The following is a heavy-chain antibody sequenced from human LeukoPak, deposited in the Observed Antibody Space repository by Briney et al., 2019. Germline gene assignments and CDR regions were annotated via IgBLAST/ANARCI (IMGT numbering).Heavy chain of an antibody. J-gene: IGHJ4*02. CDR1: GGSISSTSYY. V-gene: IGHV4-39*01. CDR3: ARHSKLDNRGYTYGYPYYFDY. Sequence: PSETLSLTCTASGGSISSTSYYWGWIRQPPGKGLEWIGSIYYVGSTYYNPSLKSRVTISVDTSKNQFSLKLSSVTAADTAVYYCARHSKLDNRGYTYGYPYYFDYWGQGTLVTVSS. D-gene: IGHD5-18*01. CDR2: IYYVGST.